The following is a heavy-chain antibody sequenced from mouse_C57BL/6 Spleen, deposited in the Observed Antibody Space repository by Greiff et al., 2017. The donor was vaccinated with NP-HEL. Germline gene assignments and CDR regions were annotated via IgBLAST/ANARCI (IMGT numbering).Heavy chain of an antibody. CDR2: INPSNGGT. D-gene: IGHD3-2*02. CDR1: GYTFTSYW. J-gene: IGHJ3*01. V-gene: IGHV1-53*01. Sequence: QVQLQQPGAELVRPGTSVKLSCKASGYTFTSYWMHWVKQRPGQGLEWIGNINPSNGGTNYNEKFKSKATLTVDKSSSTAYMQLSSLTSEDSAVYYCAREEGQLRLFAYWGQGTLVTVSA. CDR3: AREEGQLRLFAY.